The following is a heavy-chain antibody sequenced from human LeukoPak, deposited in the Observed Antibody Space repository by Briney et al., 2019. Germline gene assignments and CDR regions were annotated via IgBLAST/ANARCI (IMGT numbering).Heavy chain of an antibody. D-gene: IGHD5-24*01. CDR1: EFTFTNYW. V-gene: IGHV3-7*01. J-gene: IGHJ4*02. Sequence: GGSLRLSCATSEFTFTNYWMSWVRQAPGGGLEWVATTNNYGNEKYHVDSVKGRFTISRDNAKNSLDLQMNNLRVEDTAVYYCVRGDIDYWGQGAPVTVSS. CDR3: VRGDIDY. CDR2: TNNYGNEK.